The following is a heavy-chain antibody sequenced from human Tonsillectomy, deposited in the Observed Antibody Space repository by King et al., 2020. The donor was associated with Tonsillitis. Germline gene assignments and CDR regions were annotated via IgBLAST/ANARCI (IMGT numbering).Heavy chain of an antibody. D-gene: IGHD3-10*01. V-gene: IGHV3-30-3*01. Sequence: VQLVESGGGVVQPGRSLRLSCVASGFTFSTYAIHWVRQTPGKGLEWVSVISYDGSIKYYADSVRGRFTISRDNSKNTLYLQLNSLRAEDTAVYYCARQGGSLLWFGEYYFDYGGQGTLVTVSS. CDR3: ARQGGSLLWFGEYYFDY. CDR2: ISYDGSIK. CDR1: GFTFSTYA. J-gene: IGHJ4*02.